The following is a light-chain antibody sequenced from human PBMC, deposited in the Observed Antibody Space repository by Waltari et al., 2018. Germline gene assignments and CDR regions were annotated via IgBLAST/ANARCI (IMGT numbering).Light chain of an antibody. CDR2: EVS. Sequence: QSALTQPPSASGSPGQSVTISCTGTSSDVGGYNYVSWYQQHPGKAPNLMIYEVSKRPSGVPDRLSGSKSGNTASLTVSELQAEDEADYYCSSYAGSNNLVFGGGTKLTVL. J-gene: IGLJ2*01. CDR3: SSYAGSNNLV. V-gene: IGLV2-8*01. CDR1: SSDVGGYNY.